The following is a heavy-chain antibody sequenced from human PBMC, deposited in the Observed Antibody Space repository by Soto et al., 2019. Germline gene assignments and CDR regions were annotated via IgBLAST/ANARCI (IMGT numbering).Heavy chain of an antibody. D-gene: IGHD6-19*01. J-gene: IGHJ4*02. CDR2: ISAYNGNT. CDR1: GYTFTSYG. CDR3: ARDRRHSQSGWGFDY. Sequence: QVQLVQSGAEVKKPGASVKVSCKASGYTFTSYGISWVRQAPGQGLEWMGWISAYNGNTNYAQKLQGRVTMTTDTSTSTAYMERRILRSDDTTVYYCARDRRHSQSGWGFDYWGQGTLVTVSS. V-gene: IGHV1-18*04.